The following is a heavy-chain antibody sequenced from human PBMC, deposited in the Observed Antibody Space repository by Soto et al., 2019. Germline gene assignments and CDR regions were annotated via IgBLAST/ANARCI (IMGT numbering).Heavy chain of an antibody. D-gene: IGHD6-6*01. V-gene: IGHV3-21*01. CDR1: GFTFSSYS. CDR3: ATSLAVQLGYYGMDV. CDR2: ISGGGRDI. J-gene: IGHJ6*02. Sequence: PGGSLRLSCADSGFTFSSYSLNWVRQAPGKGLEWVSSISGGGRDIKYGDSVKGRFIISRDNAMDSLHLQMYSLRADDTAIYFCATSLAVQLGYYGMDVWGPGTTVTVSS.